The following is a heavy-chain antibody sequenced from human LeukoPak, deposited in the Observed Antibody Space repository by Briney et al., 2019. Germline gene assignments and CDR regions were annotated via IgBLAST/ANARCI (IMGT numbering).Heavy chain of an antibody. D-gene: IGHD6-19*01. J-gene: IGHJ6*02. CDR1: GFTFSDYY. CDR3: ASGWYQYYYYYGMDV. Sequence: GGPLRLSCAASGFTFSDYYMSWIRQAPGKGLEWVSYISSSSSYTNYADSVKGRFTISRDNAKNSLYLQMNSLRAEDTAVYYCASGWYQYYYYYGMDVWGQGTTVTVSS. CDR2: ISSSSSYT. V-gene: IGHV3-11*06.